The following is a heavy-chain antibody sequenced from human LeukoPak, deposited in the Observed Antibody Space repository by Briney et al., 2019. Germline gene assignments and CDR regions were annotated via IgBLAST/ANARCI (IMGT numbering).Heavy chain of an antibody. Sequence: ASVKVSCKASGYTFTNYAISWVRQAPGQGLEWMGWISTYNDNTNYAQNLQGRVTMTTDTSTSTAYMELRSLRSDDTAVYYCARSGTGRNGEELLIYFDYWGQGTLVTVSS. J-gene: IGHJ4*02. V-gene: IGHV1-18*01. CDR1: GYTFTNYA. CDR2: ISTYNDNT. CDR3: ARSGTGRNGEELLIYFDY. D-gene: IGHD1-7*01.